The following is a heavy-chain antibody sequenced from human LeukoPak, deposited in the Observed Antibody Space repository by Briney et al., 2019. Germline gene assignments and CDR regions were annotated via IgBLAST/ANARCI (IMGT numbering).Heavy chain of an antibody. CDR1: GGSFSGYY. D-gene: IGHD6-6*01. CDR3: ARDSWYSSSSMVWYYYGMDV. Sequence: SETLSLTCAVYGGSFSGYYWSWIRQPPGKGLEWIGEINHSGSTNYNPSLKSRVTISVDTSKNQFSLKLSSVTAADTAVYYCARDSWYSSSSMVWYYYGMDVWGQGTTVTVSS. V-gene: IGHV4-34*01. CDR2: INHSGST. J-gene: IGHJ6*02.